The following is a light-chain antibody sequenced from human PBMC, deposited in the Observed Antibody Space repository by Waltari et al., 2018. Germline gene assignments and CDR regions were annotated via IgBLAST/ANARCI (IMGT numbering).Light chain of an antibody. CDR3: QQYGSSPG. V-gene: IGKV3-20*01. CDR2: DAD. Sequence: DIVLTQSPGTLSLSAGDRATPSCRANQRVSNTYLAWYQQKPGQAPRLLLYDADTRATGIPDRFSGSWSGTEFTLTITRLEPEDFGVYYCQQYGSSPGFGQGTKVEIK. J-gene: IGKJ1*01. CDR1: QRVSNTY.